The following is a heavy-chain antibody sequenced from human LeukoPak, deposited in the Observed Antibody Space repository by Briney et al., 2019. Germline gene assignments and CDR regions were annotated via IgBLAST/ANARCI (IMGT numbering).Heavy chain of an antibody. CDR3: ARIFDFWSGYYGLGMDS. CDR2: INPNSGGT. J-gene: IGHJ4*02. CDR1: GYTFTDYY. V-gene: IGHV1-2*02. Sequence: ASVKVSCKGSGYTFTDYYMHWVRQAPGQGLEWVGWINPNSGGTNYAQKFQGRVTMTRDTCISAVYMELSRLRSDDTAVYYCARIFDFWSGYYGLGMDSWGQGTPVSVSS. D-gene: IGHD3-3*01.